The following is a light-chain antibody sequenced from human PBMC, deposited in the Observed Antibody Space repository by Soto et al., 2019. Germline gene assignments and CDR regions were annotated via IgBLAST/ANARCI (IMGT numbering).Light chain of an antibody. CDR3: KPYGSSRVP. J-gene: IGKJ1*01. V-gene: IGKV3-20*01. CDR2: GAS. Sequence: EIVLTQSPGTLSLSPGERATLSCRASQSVSSSYLAWYQQKPCQAHRLRLYGASSRATGRPDRFSGSGSGTDFNLSISSRESEDYGVCYCKPYGSSRVPFGQGTKLE. CDR1: QSVSSSY.